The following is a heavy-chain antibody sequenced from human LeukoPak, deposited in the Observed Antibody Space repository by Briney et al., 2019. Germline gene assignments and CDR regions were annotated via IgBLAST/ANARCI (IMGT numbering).Heavy chain of an antibody. Sequence: PGGSLRLSCAGSGFTFSSYWMHWVRQAPGKGLVWVSRIKSDGSSTSYADSVKGRFTIARDNAKNTPYLQMNSLRPEDTAVYYCARNDYLEDWGQGTLVTVPS. J-gene: IGHJ1*01. V-gene: IGHV3-74*01. CDR3: ARNDYLED. CDR2: IKSDGSST. CDR1: GFTFSSYW.